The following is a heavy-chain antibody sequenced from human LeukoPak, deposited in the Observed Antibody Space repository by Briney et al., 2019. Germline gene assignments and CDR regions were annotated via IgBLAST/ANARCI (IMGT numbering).Heavy chain of an antibody. J-gene: IGHJ5*02. V-gene: IGHV1-69*04. CDR2: IIPILGIA. CDR1: GGTFSSYA. Sequence: ASVKVSCKASGGTFSSYAISWVRQAPGQWFEWMGRIIPILGIANYAQKFQGRVTITADKSTSTAYMELSSLRSEDTAVYYCACSVEMATIQILSWGQGTLVTVSS. D-gene: IGHD5-24*01. CDR3: ACSVEMATIQILS.